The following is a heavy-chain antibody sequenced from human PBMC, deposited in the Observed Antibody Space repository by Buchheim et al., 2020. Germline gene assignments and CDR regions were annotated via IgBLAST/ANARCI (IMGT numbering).Heavy chain of an antibody. CDR1: GFTFSNYW. D-gene: IGHD3-10*01. CDR3: SRYYYGSWRSETIDY. J-gene: IGHJ4*02. CDR2: VNNDGTTT. V-gene: IGHV3-74*01. Sequence: EVQLVESGGGLVQPGGSLRLSCAASGFTFSNYWMHWVRQAPGKGLVWVSRVNNDGTTTNYADSVKGRFTISRDKATNTLYLQMNNLRAEGTFLYYCSRYYYGSWRSETIDYWGQGTL.